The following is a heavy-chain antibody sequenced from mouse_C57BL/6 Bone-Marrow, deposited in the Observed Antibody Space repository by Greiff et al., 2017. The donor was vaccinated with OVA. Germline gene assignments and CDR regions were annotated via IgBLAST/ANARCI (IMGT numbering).Heavy chain of an antibody. Sequence: EVQLQESGGDLVKPGGSLKLSCAASGFTFSSYGMSWVRQTPDKRLEWVATISSGGSYTYYPDSVKGRFTISRDNAKNTLYLQMSSLKSEGTAMYYCARRGDYYDYAGFAYWGQGTLVTVSA. V-gene: IGHV5-6*01. J-gene: IGHJ3*01. CDR2: ISSGGSYT. D-gene: IGHD2-4*01. CDR1: GFTFSSYG. CDR3: ARRGDYYDYAGFAY.